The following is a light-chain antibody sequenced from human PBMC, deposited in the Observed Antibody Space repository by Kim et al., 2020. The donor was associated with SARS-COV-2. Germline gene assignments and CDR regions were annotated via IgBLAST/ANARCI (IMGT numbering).Light chain of an antibody. CDR2: DTS. V-gene: IGKV1-39*01. J-gene: IGKJ4*01. Sequence: DIQMTQSPSSLSASVGDTVTITCRASQSISTYLNWHQQKPGRAPEVLIYDTSSLQSGVPSRFSGSGSRTEFTLTITSLQPEDFATYYCQQSYSNPLTFGGGTKVDIK. CDR1: QSISTY. CDR3: QQSYSNPLT.